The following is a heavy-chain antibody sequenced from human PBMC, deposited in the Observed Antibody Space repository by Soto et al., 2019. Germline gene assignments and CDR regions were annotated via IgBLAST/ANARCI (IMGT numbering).Heavy chain of an antibody. Sequence: GSLRLSCAASGFTFSSYEMNWVRQAPGKGLEWVSYISSSGSTIYYADSVKGRFTISRDNAKNSLYLQMNSLRAEDTAVYYCARGAVAGTTGYWGQGTLVTVS. D-gene: IGHD6-19*01. CDR3: ARGAVAGTTGY. J-gene: IGHJ4*02. CDR2: ISSSGSTI. CDR1: GFTFSSYE. V-gene: IGHV3-48*03.